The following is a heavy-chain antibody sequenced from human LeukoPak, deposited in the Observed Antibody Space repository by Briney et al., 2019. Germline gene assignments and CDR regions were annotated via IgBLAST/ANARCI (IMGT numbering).Heavy chain of an antibody. CDR1: GFTFSSYA. CDR3: ARDHGSRAFDI. Sequence: GGSLRLSCAASGFTFSSYAMDWVRQAPGKGLEWVAVISYDGSNKYYADSVKGRFTISRDNAKNSLYLQMNSLRAEDTAVYYCARDHGSRAFDIWGQGTMVTVSS. CDR2: ISYDGSNK. V-gene: IGHV3-30-3*01. J-gene: IGHJ3*02. D-gene: IGHD2-2*03.